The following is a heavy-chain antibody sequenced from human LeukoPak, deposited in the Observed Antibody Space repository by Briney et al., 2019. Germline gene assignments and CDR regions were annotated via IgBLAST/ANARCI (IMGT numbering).Heavy chain of an antibody. J-gene: IGHJ3*02. CDR2: IIPIFGTA. V-gene: IGHV1-69*01. CDR1: GGTLITYA. D-gene: IGHD1-26*01. CDR3: ARGGIVGTTYDAFDI. Sequence: SVKVSCKASGGTLITYAISWVRQAPGQGLEWMGGIIPIFGTANYAQKFQGRVTIIADESTSTAYMELSSLRSEDTAEYYCARGGIVGTTYDAFDIWGQGTMVTVSS.